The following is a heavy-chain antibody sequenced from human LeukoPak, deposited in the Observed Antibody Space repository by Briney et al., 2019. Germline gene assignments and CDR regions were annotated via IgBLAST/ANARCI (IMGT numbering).Heavy chain of an antibody. CDR2: ISISGRSI. CDR1: GFIFNKFE. Sequence: PGGSLRLSCAASGFIFNKFEMNWVRQAPGKGLEWVSYISISGRSIYYADSAKGRFTISRDNAKNSLYLQMNSLRAEDTAVYYCARGGVGGWFRYYFDYWGQGTLVTVSS. J-gene: IGHJ4*02. D-gene: IGHD6-19*01. CDR3: ARGGVGGWFRYYFDY. V-gene: IGHV3-48*03.